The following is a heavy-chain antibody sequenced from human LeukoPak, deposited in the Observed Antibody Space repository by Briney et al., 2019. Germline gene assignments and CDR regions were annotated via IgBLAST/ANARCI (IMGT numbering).Heavy chain of an antibody. CDR2: IYYSGST. J-gene: IGHJ5*02. Sequence: SETLSLTCTVSGGSISSYYWSWIRQPPGKGLEWIGYIYYSGSTNYNPSLKSRVTISVDTSKNQFSLKLSSVTAADTAVYYCARGKMTALGAYNLFDPWGQGTLVTVSS. CDR3: ARGKMTALGAYNLFDP. V-gene: IGHV4-59*12. D-gene: IGHD3-10*01. CDR1: GGSISSYY.